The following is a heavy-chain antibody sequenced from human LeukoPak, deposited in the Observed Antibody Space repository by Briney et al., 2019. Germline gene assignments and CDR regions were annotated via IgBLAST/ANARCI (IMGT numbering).Heavy chain of an antibody. Sequence: ASVKVSCKASGYTFTGYYLHWVRQAPGQGLEWMGWINPNSGGTNYAQKFQGRVTMTRNTSISTAYMELSRLRSDDTAVYYCARSHWGGYGWEDHWGQGTLVTVSS. V-gene: IGHV1-2*02. J-gene: IGHJ4*02. D-gene: IGHD5-12*01. CDR2: INPNSGGT. CDR1: GYTFTGYY. CDR3: ARSHWGGYGWEDH.